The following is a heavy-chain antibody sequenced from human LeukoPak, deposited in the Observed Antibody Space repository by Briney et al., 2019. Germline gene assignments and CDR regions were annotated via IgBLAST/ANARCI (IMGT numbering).Heavy chain of an antibody. D-gene: IGHD6-13*01. CDR2: IRYDGSNK. CDR1: GFTFSSYG. V-gene: IGHV3-30*02. Sequence: GGSLRLSCAASGFTFSSYGMHRVRQAPGKGLEWVAFIRYDGSNKYYADSVKGRFTISRDNSKNTLYLQMNSLRAEDTAVYYCARRIAAAVDYWGQGTLVTVSS. CDR3: ARRIAAAVDY. J-gene: IGHJ4*02.